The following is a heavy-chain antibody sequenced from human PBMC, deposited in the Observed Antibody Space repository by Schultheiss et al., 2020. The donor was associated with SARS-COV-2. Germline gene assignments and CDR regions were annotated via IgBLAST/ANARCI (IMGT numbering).Heavy chain of an antibody. D-gene: IGHD1-26*01. CDR2: ISTTGGAT. V-gene: IGHV3-23*01. J-gene: IGHJ4*02. Sequence: GGSLRLSCAASGFTFSSYSMNWVRQAPGKGLEWVSVISTTGGATYYADSVKGRFTISRDNSRNFLYQQMNSLRPEDMAVYYCVRDLAVSGSSPVDYWGQGTLVTVSS. CDR3: VRDLAVSGSSPVDY. CDR1: GFTFSSYS.